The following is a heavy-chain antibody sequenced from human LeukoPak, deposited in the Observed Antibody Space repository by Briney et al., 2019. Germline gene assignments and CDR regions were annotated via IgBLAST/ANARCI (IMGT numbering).Heavy chain of an antibody. CDR1: GGSFSGYY. J-gene: IGHJ4*02. V-gene: IGHV4-34*01. CDR2: INHSGST. CDR3: APLPGRRSSTSNYY. Sequence: SETLSLTCAVYGGSFSGYYWSWIRQPPGKGLEWIGEINHSGSTNYNPSLKSRVTISVDTSKNQFSLKLSSVTAADTAVYHCAPLPGRRSSTSNYYWGQGTLVTVSS. D-gene: IGHD2-2*01.